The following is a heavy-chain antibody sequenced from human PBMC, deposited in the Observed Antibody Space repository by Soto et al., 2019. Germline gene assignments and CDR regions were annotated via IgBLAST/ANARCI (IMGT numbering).Heavy chain of an antibody. V-gene: IGHV1-2*02. CDR1: GYTFTGYY. Sequence: ASVKVSCKASGYTFTGYYMHWLRQAPGQGLEWMGWIDPNNGNRNYAQKFEDRLSMTTATSTNTIYMELKSLKSDDTAIYYCARDRLRGYDSSGFYSWGQGTLVTVSS. D-gene: IGHD3-22*01. CDR2: IDPNNGNR. CDR3: ARDRLRGYDSSGFYS. J-gene: IGHJ4*02.